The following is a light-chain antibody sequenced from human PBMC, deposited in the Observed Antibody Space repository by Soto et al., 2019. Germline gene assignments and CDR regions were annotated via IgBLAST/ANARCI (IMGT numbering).Light chain of an antibody. J-gene: IGLJ1*01. V-gene: IGLV2-14*01. Sequence: SVLTQAASLSGSPAQSITISCTGTSXDIGAYDYVSWFQQHPGKAPKLMISEVNNRPSGVSNRFSGSKSGNTAYLTISGLQVEYVAEYFCFSFTTTCTHVFGTGTNVAV. CDR2: EVN. CDR3: FSFTTTCTHV. CDR1: SXDIGAYDY.